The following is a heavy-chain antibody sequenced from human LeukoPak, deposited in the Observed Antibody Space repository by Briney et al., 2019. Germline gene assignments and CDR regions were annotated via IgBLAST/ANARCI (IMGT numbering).Heavy chain of an antibody. D-gene: IGHD3-22*01. V-gene: IGHV3-23*01. Sequence: PGGSLRLSCAASGFTFSSYAMSWVRQAPGKGLEWVSAISGSGGSTYHADSVKGRFTISRDNSKNTLYLQMNSLRAEDTAVYYCAKDRGYYDSSSPYYFDYWGQGTLVTVSS. J-gene: IGHJ4*02. CDR1: GFTFSSYA. CDR2: ISGSGGST. CDR3: AKDRGYYDSSSPYYFDY.